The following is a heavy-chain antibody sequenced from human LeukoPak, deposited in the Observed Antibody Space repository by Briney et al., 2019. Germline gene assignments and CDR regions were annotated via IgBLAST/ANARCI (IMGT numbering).Heavy chain of an antibody. Sequence: GGSLRLSCAASGFTFSSYGMHWVRQAPGKGLEWVAFIRYDGSNKYYADSVKGRFTISRDNSKNTLYLQMNSLRAEDTAVYYCAKAPPVGIAAGTHFDYWGQGTLVTVSS. J-gene: IGHJ4*02. CDR1: GFTFSSYG. CDR2: IRYDGSNK. CDR3: AKAPPVGIAAGTHFDY. V-gene: IGHV3-30*02. D-gene: IGHD6-13*01.